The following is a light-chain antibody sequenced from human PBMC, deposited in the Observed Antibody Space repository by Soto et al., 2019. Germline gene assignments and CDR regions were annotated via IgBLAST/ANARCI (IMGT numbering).Light chain of an antibody. CDR2: KAS. J-gene: IGKJ2*01. V-gene: IGKV1-5*03. Sequence: DIQMTQFPSTLSASIGDRVTITCRASQTISSSLAWYQQKPGKAPKLLIYKASNLETGVPSRFSGSGSGTEFALTISSLQHDDFATYYCQQYIRYYPYTFGQGTRLEIK. CDR1: QTISSS. CDR3: QQYIRYYPYT.